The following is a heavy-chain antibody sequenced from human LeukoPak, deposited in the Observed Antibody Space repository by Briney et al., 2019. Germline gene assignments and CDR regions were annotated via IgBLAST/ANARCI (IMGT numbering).Heavy chain of an antibody. V-gene: IGHV1-8*01. CDR3: ARNTYYDFWSGYYGNYYYYMDV. CDR2: MNPNSAHT. CDR1: GYTFTSYD. Sequence: PWASVKVSCKASGYTFTSYDIHWVRQAAGHGLEWMGWMNPNSAHTGHAQKLQGRVTMTTDTSTSTAYMELRSLRSDDTAVYYCARNTYYDFWSGYYGNYYYYMDVWGKGTTVTVSS. D-gene: IGHD3-3*01. J-gene: IGHJ6*03.